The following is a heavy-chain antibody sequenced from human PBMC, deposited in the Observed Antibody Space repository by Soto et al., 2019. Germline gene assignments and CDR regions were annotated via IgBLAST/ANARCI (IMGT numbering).Heavy chain of an antibody. CDR3: ARAVRYLDPYMDV. CDR1: GFTFSSYG. V-gene: IGHV3-30*03. J-gene: IGHJ6*03. D-gene: IGHD3-10*01. CDR2: ISYDGSNK. Sequence: GGSLRLSCAASGFTFSSYGMHWVRQAPGKGLEWVAVISYDGSNKYYADSVKGRFTISRDNSKNTLYLQMNSLRAEDTAVYYCARAVRYLDPYMDVWGKGTTVTAP.